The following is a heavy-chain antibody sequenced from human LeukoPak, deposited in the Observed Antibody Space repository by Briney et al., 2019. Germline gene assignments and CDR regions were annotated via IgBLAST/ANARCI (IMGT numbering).Heavy chain of an antibody. J-gene: IGHJ3*02. CDR3: AREGPDWGTRDAFGI. CDR1: GGSISSGGYY. CDR2: IYHSGST. D-gene: IGHD3-16*01. Sequence: SQTLSLTCTVSGGSISSGGYYWSWIRQPPGKGLEWIGYIYHSGSTYYNPSLKSRVTISVDTSKNQFSLKLSSVTAADTAVYYCAREGPDWGTRDAFGIWGQGTMVTVSS. V-gene: IGHV4-30-2*01.